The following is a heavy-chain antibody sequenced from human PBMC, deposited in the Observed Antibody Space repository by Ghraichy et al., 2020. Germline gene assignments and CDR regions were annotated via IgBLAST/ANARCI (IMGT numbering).Heavy chain of an antibody. J-gene: IGHJ5*02. CDR3: ARDLVSSSWYEAGFDP. CDR1: GFTFSSYW. CDR2: INSDGSST. Sequence: LTCAASGFTFSSYWMHWVRQAPGKGLVWVSRINSDGSSTSYADSVKGRFTISRDNAKNTLYLQMNSLRAEDTAVYYCARDLVSSSWYEAGFDPWGQGTLVTVSS. D-gene: IGHD6-13*01. V-gene: IGHV3-74*01.